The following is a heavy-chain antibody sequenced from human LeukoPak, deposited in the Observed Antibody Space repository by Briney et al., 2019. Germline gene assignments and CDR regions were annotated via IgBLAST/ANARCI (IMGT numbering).Heavy chain of an antibody. Sequence: ASVKVSCKASGYTFTSYGISWVRQAPGQGLEWMGWISAYNGNTNYAQKLQGRVTMTTGTPTSTAYMELRSLRSDDTAVYYCAREYCSGGSCFDPWGQGTLVTVSS. CDR1: GYTFTSYG. CDR3: AREYCSGGSCFDP. J-gene: IGHJ5*02. D-gene: IGHD2-15*01. CDR2: ISAYNGNT. V-gene: IGHV1-18*01.